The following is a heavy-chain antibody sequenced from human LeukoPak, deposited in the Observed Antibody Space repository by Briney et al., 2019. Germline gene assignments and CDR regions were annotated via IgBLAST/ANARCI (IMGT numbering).Heavy chain of an antibody. J-gene: IGHJ3*02. Sequence: GGSLRLSCAASGFTFSSYSMNWGRQTPEKGLEWVSSISSSSSYIYYADSVKGRFTTSRDNAKNSLYLQMNSLRAEDTAVYYCARALPSPLYSGSYADAFDIWGQGTMVTVSS. CDR2: ISSSSSYI. D-gene: IGHD1-26*01. V-gene: IGHV3-21*01. CDR3: ARALPSPLYSGSYADAFDI. CDR1: GFTFSSYS.